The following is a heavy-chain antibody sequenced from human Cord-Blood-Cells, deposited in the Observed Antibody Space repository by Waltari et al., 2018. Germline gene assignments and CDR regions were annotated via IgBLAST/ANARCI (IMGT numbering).Heavy chain of an antibody. J-gene: IGHJ4*02. CDR3: ARTMVVTALEGYYFDY. CDR2: INQKGRT. CDR1: GGSFSGYY. V-gene: IGHV4-34*01. Sequence: QVQLQQWGAGLLKPSETLSLTCAVYGGSFSGYYWSWIRQPPGKGLEWIGEINQKGRTNSNPSRKSRVTISVDTSKNQFSLKLSSVTAADTAVYYCARTMVVTALEGYYFDYWGQGTLVTVSS. D-gene: IGHD2-21*02.